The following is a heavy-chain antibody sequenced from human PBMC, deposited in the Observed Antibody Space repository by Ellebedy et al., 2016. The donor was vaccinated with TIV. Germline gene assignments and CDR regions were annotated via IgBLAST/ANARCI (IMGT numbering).Heavy chain of an antibody. CDR1: GYTSTDYY. CDR3: ARDILRLVLAY. CDR2: INPNRGDR. V-gene: IGHV1-2*02. D-gene: IGHD6-19*01. Sequence: AASVKVSCKASGYTSTDYYIHWVRQAPGQGLEWMGWINPNRGDRNYAQKFQGRLTMTTDTSTSTAYMELRSLRSDDTAVYYCARDILRLVLAYWGQGTLVTVSS. J-gene: IGHJ4*02.